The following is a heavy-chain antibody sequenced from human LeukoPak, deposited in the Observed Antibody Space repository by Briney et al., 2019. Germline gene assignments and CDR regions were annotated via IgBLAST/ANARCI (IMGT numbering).Heavy chain of an antibody. CDR3: AKGKRYPDY. Sequence: GGSLRLSRVVSGFTFSESWMSWVRQAPGKGLGWVASLNLDGSDKYYVDSVKGRFTISRDNAKNSLYLQMDSLRVEDTAVYYCAKGKRYPDYWGQGTLVTVSS. J-gene: IGHJ4*02. CDR2: LNLDGSDK. CDR1: GFTFSESW. D-gene: IGHD1-1*01. V-gene: IGHV3-7*03.